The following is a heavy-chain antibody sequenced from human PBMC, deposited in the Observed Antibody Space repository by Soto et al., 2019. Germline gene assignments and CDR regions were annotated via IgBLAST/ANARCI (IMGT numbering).Heavy chain of an antibody. J-gene: IGHJ1*01. Sequence: QVQLAQSGAEVKKPGASVKVSCKASGYPFTTYGISWVRQAPGQGLEWMGWISTYNGDTEYPQSLQGRVTMTRDTSTATAYMELRSLRSDDTAVYYCAREENCSDGICYSEYFQRWGQGTLVTVSS. V-gene: IGHV1-18*04. CDR2: ISTYNGDT. D-gene: IGHD2-15*01. CDR1: GYPFTTYG. CDR3: AREENCSDGICYSEYFQR.